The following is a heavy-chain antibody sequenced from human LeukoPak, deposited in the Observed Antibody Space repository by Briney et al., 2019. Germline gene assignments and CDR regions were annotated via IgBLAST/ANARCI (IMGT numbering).Heavy chain of an antibody. CDR3: ARGVAAAGHWFDP. J-gene: IGHJ5*02. CDR1: GGTFSSYA. CDR2: IIPIFGTA. Sequence: GSSVKVSCKASGGTFSSYAISWVRQAPGQGLEWMGGIIPIFGTANYAQKFQGWVTMTRDSSISTAYMELSRLRSDDTAVYYCARGVAAAGHWFDPWGQGTLVTVSS. D-gene: IGHD6-13*01. V-gene: IGHV1-69*05.